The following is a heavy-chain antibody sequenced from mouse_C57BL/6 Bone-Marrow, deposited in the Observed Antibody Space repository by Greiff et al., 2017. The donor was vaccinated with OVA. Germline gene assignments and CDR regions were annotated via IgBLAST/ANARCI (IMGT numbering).Heavy chain of an antibody. D-gene: IGHD3-2*02. Sequence: QVQLQHPGAELVRPGTSVKLSCKASGYTFTSYWMHWVKQRPGQGLEWIGVIDPSDSYTNYNQKFKGKATLTVDTSSSTAYMQLSSLTSEDSAVYYCARSRQLRLWFAYWGQGTLVTVSA. V-gene: IGHV1-59*01. CDR1: GYTFTSYW. CDR2: IDPSDSYT. J-gene: IGHJ3*01. CDR3: ARSRQLRLWFAY.